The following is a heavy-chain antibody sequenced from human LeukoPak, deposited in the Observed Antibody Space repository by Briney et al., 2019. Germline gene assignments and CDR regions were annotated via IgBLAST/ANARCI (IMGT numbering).Heavy chain of an antibody. CDR1: GYSFANYW. CDR2: VYPDGSDT. Sequence: AGESLKISCKGSGYSFANYWIGWVRQMPGKGLEWMAIVYPDGSDTRYNPSFQGQVTISADKSISTAYLQWSSLKASDTAMYFCARHPVYSSGWYCLEYWGQGTLLTVSS. J-gene: IGHJ4*02. V-gene: IGHV5-51*01. D-gene: IGHD6-19*01. CDR3: ARHPVYSSGWYCLEY.